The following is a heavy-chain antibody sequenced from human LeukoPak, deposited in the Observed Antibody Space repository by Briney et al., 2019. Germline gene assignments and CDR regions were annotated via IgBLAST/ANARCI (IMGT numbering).Heavy chain of an antibody. CDR3: AKDRLYCSGGSCSSRAFGGYFDY. D-gene: IGHD2-15*01. Sequence: GGSLRLSCAASGFTFSTYGMHWVRQAPGKGLEWVAVTSYDGSNEYYADSVKGRFTIFRDNSKNTLYLQMNSLRAEDTAVYFCAKDRLYCSGGSCSSRAFGGYFDYWGQGTLVTVYS. J-gene: IGHJ4*02. CDR2: TSYDGSNE. CDR1: GFTFSTYG. V-gene: IGHV3-30*18.